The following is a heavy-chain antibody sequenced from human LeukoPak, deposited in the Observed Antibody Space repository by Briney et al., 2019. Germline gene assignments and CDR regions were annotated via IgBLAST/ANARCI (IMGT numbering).Heavy chain of an antibody. Sequence: GGSLRLSCAATGFNFRKHWMSWVRQSIGKGLECVAKIQEDGSEMHYVDSVKGRFTISRDNARNSLYLQMNNLRVEDTALYHCARESIFRRYSSSWYTNYYMDVWGKGTTVTISS. CDR3: ARESIFRRYSSSWYTNYYMDV. J-gene: IGHJ6*03. CDR1: GFNFRKHW. V-gene: IGHV3-7*03. CDR2: IQEDGSEM. D-gene: IGHD6-13*01.